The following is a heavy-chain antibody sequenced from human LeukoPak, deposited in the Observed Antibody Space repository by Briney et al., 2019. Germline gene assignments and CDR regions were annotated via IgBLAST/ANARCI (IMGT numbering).Heavy chain of an antibody. J-gene: IGHJ3*02. CDR3: ARASDWDIVVVPAAADDAFDI. CDR2: ISSSSSYI. Sequence: PGGSLRLSCAASGFTFSSYSMTWARQAPGKWLEWVSSISSSSSYIYYADSVKGRFTISRDNAKNSLYLQMNSLRAEDTAVYYCARASDWDIVVVPAAADDAFDIWGQGTMVTVSS. D-gene: IGHD2-2*01. CDR1: GFTFSSYS. V-gene: IGHV3-21*01.